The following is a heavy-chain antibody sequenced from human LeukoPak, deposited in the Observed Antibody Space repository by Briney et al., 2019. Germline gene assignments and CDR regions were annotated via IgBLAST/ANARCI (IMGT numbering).Heavy chain of an antibody. CDR2: IYSGGST. J-gene: IGHJ5*02. V-gene: IGHV3-53*01. CDR1: GFTVSSDY. D-gene: IGHD2-2*01. Sequence: PGGSLRLSCAASGFTVSSDYMSWVRQAPGKGLEWVSVIYSGGSTYYADSVKGRFTISRDNAKNSLYLQMNSLRAEDTAVYYCARVGSAADWFDPWGQGTLVTVSS. CDR3: ARVGSAADWFDP.